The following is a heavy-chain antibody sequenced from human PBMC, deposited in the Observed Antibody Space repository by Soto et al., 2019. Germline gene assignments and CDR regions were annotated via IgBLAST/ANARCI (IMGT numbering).Heavy chain of an antibody. CDR2: ISASGGSP. J-gene: IGHJ4*02. CDR3: AKFDDYSDSSGYYFGFFDY. V-gene: IGHV3-23*01. D-gene: IGHD3-22*01. CDR1: GFIFSSYA. Sequence: GGSLRLSCAASGFIFSSYAMSWVRQAPGKGLEWVSGISASGGSPYYADSVKGRFTISRDNSKNTLHLQMNSLRAEDTAVYYCAKFDDYSDSSGYYFGFFDYWGQGTLVTVSS.